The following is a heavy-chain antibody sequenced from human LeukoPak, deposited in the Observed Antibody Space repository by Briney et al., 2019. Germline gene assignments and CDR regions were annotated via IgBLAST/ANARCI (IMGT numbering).Heavy chain of an antibody. V-gene: IGHV1-69*13. CDR1: GGTFSSYA. CDR3: ARSPTMIVPLGWFDP. CDR2: IIPIFGTA. J-gene: IGHJ5*02. Sequence: ASVKVSCKASGGTFSSYAISWVRQAPGQGLEWMGGIIPIFGTANYAQKFQGRVTITADESTSTAYMELSSLRSEDTAVYYCARSPTMIVPLGWFDPWGQGTLVTVSS. D-gene: IGHD3-22*01.